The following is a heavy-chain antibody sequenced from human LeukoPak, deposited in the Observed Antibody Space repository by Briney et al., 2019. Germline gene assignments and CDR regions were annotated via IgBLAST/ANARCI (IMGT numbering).Heavy chain of an antibody. CDR2: IYYSGST. D-gene: IGHD3-22*01. CDR1: GGSISGSSYY. V-gene: IGHV4-39*01. CDR3: ARRRTDSSGNYNWFDP. J-gene: IGHJ5*02. Sequence: PSETLSLTCTVSGGSISGSSYYWGWIRQPPGKGLEWIGSIYYSGSTYYNPSLKSRVTISVDTSKNQFSLKLNSVTAADTAVYYCARRRTDSSGNYNWFDPWGQGTLVTVSS.